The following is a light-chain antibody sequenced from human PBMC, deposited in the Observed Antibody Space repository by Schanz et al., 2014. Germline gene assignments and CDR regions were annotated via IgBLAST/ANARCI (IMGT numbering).Light chain of an antibody. V-gene: IGKV3-11*01. CDR1: QSVSSN. CDR2: DAS. CDR3: QQYNNWPWT. J-gene: IGKJ1*01. Sequence: EIVLPQSPATLSVSPGERATLSCRASQSVSSNLAWYQQKPGQAPRLLIYDASNRATGIPARFSGSGSGTDFTLTISSLEPEDFAVYYCQQYNNWPWTFGQGTKVEIK.